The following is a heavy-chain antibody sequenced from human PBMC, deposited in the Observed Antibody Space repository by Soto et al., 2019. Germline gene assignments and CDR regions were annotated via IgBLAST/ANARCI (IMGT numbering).Heavy chain of an antibody. V-gene: IGHV3-66*01. J-gene: IGHJ4*02. Sequence: EVQLVESGGDLVQPGGSLRLSCVVSGFTVSSNYMTWVRQAPGKGLEWVSVIYSGGTTYYADSVKGRFTISRDNSKNTLYLQMNSLRAEDTAVYYSARINSGSYSKLDYWGQGTLVTVSS. CDR1: GFTVSSNY. CDR3: ARINSGSYSKLDY. CDR2: IYSGGTT. D-gene: IGHD1-26*01.